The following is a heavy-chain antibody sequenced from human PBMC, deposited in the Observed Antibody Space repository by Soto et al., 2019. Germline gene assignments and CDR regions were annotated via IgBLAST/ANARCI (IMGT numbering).Heavy chain of an antibody. CDR1: GDSVSSNSAA. D-gene: IGHD2-2*01. V-gene: IGHV6-1*01. J-gene: IGHJ6*02. CDR3: ARGGPIPVYQLLSKLYYYYGMDV. CDR2: TYYRSKWYN. Sequence: SQTLSLTCAISGDSVSSNSAAWNWIRQSPSRGLEWLGRTYYRSKWYNDYAVSVKSRITINPDTSKNQFSLQLNSVTPEDTAVYYCARGGPIPVYQLLSKLYYYYGMDVWGQGTTVTVSS.